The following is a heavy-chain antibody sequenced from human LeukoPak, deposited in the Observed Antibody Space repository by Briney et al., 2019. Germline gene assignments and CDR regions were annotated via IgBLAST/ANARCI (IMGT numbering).Heavy chain of an antibody. CDR1: GFVFSSYS. CDR3: ARDPYNSGSSYFDY. CDR2: VNTVSSYI. Sequence: GGSLRLSCAASGFVFSSYSFNWVRQAPGKGLEWVASVNTVSSYIYYADSVRGRFTISRDNSKNTLYLQMNSLRAEDTAAYYCARDPYNSGSSYFDYWGQGTLVTVSS. V-gene: IGHV3-21*04. J-gene: IGHJ4*02. D-gene: IGHD3-10*01.